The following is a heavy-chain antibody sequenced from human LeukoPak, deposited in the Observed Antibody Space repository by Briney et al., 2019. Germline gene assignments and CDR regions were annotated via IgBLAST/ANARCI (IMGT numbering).Heavy chain of an antibody. CDR2: ISYDGSNK. J-gene: IGHJ6*04. CDR3: ARGGEDSYYYYGMDV. V-gene: IGHV3-30*04. D-gene: IGHD3-10*01. CDR1: GFTFSSYA. Sequence: PGGSLRLSCAASGFTFSSYAMHWVRQAPGKGLEWVAVISYDGSNKYYADSEKGRFTISRDNSKNTLYLQMNSLRAEDTAVYYCARGGEDSYYYYGMDVWGKGTTVTVSS.